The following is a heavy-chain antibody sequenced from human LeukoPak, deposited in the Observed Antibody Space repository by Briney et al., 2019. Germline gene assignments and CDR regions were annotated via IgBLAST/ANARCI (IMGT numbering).Heavy chain of an antibody. CDR2: MNPNSGNT. Sequence: ASVKVSCKASGYTFTSYDINWVRQATGQGLEWMGWMNPNSGNTCYAQKFQGRVTMTRNTSISTAYMELSSLRSEDTAVYYCANTYYYDSSGYSSPIWGQGTLVTVSS. J-gene: IGHJ4*02. CDR1: GYTFTSYD. D-gene: IGHD3-22*01. CDR3: ANTYYYDSSGYSSPI. V-gene: IGHV1-8*01.